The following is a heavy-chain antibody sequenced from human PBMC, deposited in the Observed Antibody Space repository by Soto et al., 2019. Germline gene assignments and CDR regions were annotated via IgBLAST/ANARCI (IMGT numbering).Heavy chain of an antibody. Sequence: GGSLRLSCAASGFTFSSYSINWVRQAPGKGLEWVSSISSSSSYIYYADSVKGRFTISRDNAKNSLYLQMNSLRAEDTAVYYCARADDFWSGYYPNWFDPWGQGTLVTVSS. CDR3: ARADDFWSGYYPNWFDP. D-gene: IGHD3-3*01. CDR2: ISSSSSYI. J-gene: IGHJ5*02. CDR1: GFTFSSYS. V-gene: IGHV3-21*01.